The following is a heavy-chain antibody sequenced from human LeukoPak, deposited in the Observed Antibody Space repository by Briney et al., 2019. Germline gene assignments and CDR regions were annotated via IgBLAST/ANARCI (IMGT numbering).Heavy chain of an antibody. Sequence: ASVNVSCKASGYTFTSYAMNWVRQAPGQGLEYMGWIDTKTGNPTYAQGFTGRFVFSLDTSVSTAYLQISSLKAEDTAVYYCAIHPSDSSGYFSYWGQGALVTVSS. D-gene: IGHD3-22*01. CDR2: IDTKTGNP. CDR3: AIHPSDSSGYFSY. CDR1: GYTFTSYA. J-gene: IGHJ4*02. V-gene: IGHV7-4-1*02.